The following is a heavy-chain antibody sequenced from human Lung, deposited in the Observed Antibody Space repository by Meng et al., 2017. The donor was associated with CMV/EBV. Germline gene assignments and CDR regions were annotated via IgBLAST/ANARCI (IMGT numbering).Heavy chain of an antibody. CDR1: Y. Sequence: YRHWVRQAPGQGLEWMGRINPNSGGTNYAQKFQGRVTMTRDTSISTAYMELSRLRSDDTAVYYCARGPRADGYYDILTGYRSPYYFDYWGQGTLVTVSS. CDR3: ARGPRADGYYDILTGYRSPYYFDY. CDR2: INPNSGGT. J-gene: IGHJ4*02. D-gene: IGHD3-9*01. V-gene: IGHV1-2*06.